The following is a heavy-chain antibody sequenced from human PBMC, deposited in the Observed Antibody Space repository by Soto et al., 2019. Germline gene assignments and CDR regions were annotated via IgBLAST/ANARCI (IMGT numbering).Heavy chain of an antibody. Sequence: SETLSLTCTVSGCSISSGDYYWSWIRQPPGKGLEWIGYIYYSGSTYYNPSLKSRVTISVDTSKNQFSLKLSSVTAADTAVYYCARDLYDLNSYYYCMDVWGQGTTVTVS. V-gene: IGHV4-30-4*01. CDR3: ARDLYDLNSYYYCMDV. J-gene: IGHJ6*02. D-gene: IGHD3-3*01. CDR1: GCSISSGDYY. CDR2: IYYSGST.